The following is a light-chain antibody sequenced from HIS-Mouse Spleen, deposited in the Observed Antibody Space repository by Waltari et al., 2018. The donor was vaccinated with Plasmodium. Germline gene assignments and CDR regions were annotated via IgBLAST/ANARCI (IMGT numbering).Light chain of an antibody. Sequence: SYVLTQPPSVSVAPGQTARIPCGGDKIRSKSVQGYQQKPGQAPVLVVYDDSDRPSGIPERFSGSNSGNTATLTISRVEAGDEADYYCQVWDSSSDHVVFGGGTKLTVL. V-gene: IGLV3-21*02. J-gene: IGLJ2*01. CDR2: DDS. CDR3: QVWDSSSDHVV. CDR1: KIRSKS.